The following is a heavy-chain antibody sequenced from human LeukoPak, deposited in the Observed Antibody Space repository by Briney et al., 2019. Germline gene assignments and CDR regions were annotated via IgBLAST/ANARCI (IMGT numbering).Heavy chain of an antibody. D-gene: IGHD3-22*01. CDR2: ISSSSGTI. CDR1: GFTFSSYS. Sequence: PGGSLRLSCAASGFTFSSYSMNWVRQAPGKGLEWVSYISSSSGTIYYADSVKGRFTISRDNAKNSLYLQMNSLRAEDTAVYYCAANPYDSSGYRIDYWGQGILVTVSS. J-gene: IGHJ4*02. CDR3: AANPYDSSGYRIDY. V-gene: IGHV3-48*04.